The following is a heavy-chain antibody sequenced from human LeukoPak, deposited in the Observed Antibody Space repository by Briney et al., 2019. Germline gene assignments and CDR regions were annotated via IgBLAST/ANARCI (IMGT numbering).Heavy chain of an antibody. Sequence: PSETLSLTCSVSGWSIRRGTYYWNWIRQPAGKGLEWIGRIYTSESTNYSPSLEGRVTISLDTSKNQFSLKLTSVTATDTAVYYCARTPSYSSVNRFDPWGQGTLVTVSS. D-gene: IGHD6-19*01. J-gene: IGHJ5*02. CDR2: IYTSEST. V-gene: IGHV4-61*02. CDR3: ARTPSYSSVNRFDP. CDR1: GWSIRRGTYY.